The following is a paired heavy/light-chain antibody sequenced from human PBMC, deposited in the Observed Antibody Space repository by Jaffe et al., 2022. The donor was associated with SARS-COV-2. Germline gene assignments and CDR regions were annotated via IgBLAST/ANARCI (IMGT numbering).Light chain of an antibody. CDR1: QSISGW. CDR3: QQYSSYSWT. J-gene: IGKJ1*01. CDR2: RAS. Sequence: DIQMTQSPSTLSASVGDRVTITCRASQSISGWLAWYQQKPGKAPKLLIYRASTLESGVPSRFSGSGSGTDFTLTISSLQPDDFATYYCQQYSSYSWTFGQGTKVEIK. V-gene: IGKV1-5*03.
Heavy chain of an antibody. D-gene: IGHD3-22*01. CDR2: TSAKNGNT. J-gene: IGHJ4*02. CDR3: ARAEEYDHDSSLYYPEPY. V-gene: IGHV1-18*01. Sequence: QVQLVQSGAEVKKPGASVKVSCKASGYSFTNYGIIWVRQAPGQGLEWMGWTSAKNGNTKYAQKVQGRLTMTTDTSTSTVYMELRSLRSDDTAVYYCARAEEYDHDSSLYYPEPYWGQGTLVTVSS. CDR1: GYSFTNYG.